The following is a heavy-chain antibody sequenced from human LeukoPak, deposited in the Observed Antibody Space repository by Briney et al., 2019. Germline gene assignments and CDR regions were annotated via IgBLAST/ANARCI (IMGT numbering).Heavy chain of an antibody. CDR1: GFSIIRGYY. CDR3: ARLIDGDYANTHFDY. D-gene: IGHD4-17*01. V-gene: IGHV4-38-2*02. Sequence: SETLSLTCTVSGFSIIRGYYWGWIRQPPGKGLEWIGSIHHSGNTYYNLSLKSRVTISVDTSKNQFSLKVTSVTAADTAMYYCARLIDGDYANTHFDYWGQGTRVTVSS. CDR2: IHHSGNT. J-gene: IGHJ4*02.